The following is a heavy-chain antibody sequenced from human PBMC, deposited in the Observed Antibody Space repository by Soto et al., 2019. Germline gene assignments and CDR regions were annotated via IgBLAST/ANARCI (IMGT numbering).Heavy chain of an antibody. CDR1: VDSITSYS. V-gene: IGHV5-51*01. D-gene: IGHD3-10*01. CDR3: ARRRYSSGSFIDY. CDR2: IYPGDSHI. Sequence: GESLKNSLKWFVDSITSYSISWVRQIHGKGLELMGIIYPGDSHITYSPSFQGQVTISADKSINTAYLQWSSLRASDTAMYYCARRRYSSGSFIDYWGQGNLVTVSS. J-gene: IGHJ4*02.